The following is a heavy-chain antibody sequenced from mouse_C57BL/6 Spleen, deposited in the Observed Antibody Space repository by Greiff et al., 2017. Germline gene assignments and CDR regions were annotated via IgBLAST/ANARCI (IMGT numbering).Heavy chain of an antibody. V-gene: IGHV1-80*01. Sequence: VKLQQSGAELVKPGASVKISCKASGYAFSSYWMNWVQQRPGKGLEWIGQIYPGDGDTNYNGKFKGKATLTADKSSSTAYMQLSSLTSEDSAVYFCARGRSLYAMDYWGQGTSVTVSS. J-gene: IGHJ4*01. CDR1: GYAFSSYW. CDR3: ARGRSLYAMDY. CDR2: IYPGDGDT.